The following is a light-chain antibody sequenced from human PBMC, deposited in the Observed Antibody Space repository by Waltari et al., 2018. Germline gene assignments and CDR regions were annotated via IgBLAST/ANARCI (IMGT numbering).Light chain of an antibody. Sequence: DIYTTQSPLSLSVSVGDRVIITCRTTENVMTYLNWYQQKPGKAPKLLIYHASTLQGGVPARFSGSGSGTEFSLTISSLQPEDFATYYCQQTYSPLWTFGPGTKVEIK. CDR2: HAS. J-gene: IGKJ1*01. V-gene: IGKV1-39*01. CDR1: ENVMTY. CDR3: QQTYSPLWT.